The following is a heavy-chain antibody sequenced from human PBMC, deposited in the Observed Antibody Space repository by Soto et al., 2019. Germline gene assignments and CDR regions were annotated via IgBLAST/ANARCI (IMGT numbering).Heavy chain of an antibody. J-gene: IGHJ4*02. V-gene: IGHV3-33*01. D-gene: IGHD4-17*01. CDR2: IWYDGSNK. CDR1: GLTFSSYG. CDR3: ARTERSVTTSYFDY. Sequence: QVQLVESGGGVVQSGRSVRLSCAASGLTFSSYGMHWVRQAPGKGLEWVAVIWYDGSNKYYADSVKGRFTISRDNSKNTLYLQMNSLRAEDTAVYYCARTERSVTTSYFDYWGQGTLVTVSS.